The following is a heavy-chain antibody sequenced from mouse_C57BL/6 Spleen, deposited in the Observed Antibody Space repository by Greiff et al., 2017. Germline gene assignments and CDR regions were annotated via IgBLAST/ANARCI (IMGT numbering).Heavy chain of an antibody. V-gene: IGHV1-81*01. D-gene: IGHD2-3*01. J-gene: IGHJ2*01. CDR3: ARGGFYDGYFDY. Sequence: QVQLKESGAELARPGASVKLSCKASGYTFTSYGISWVKQRTGQGLEWIGEIYPRRGNTYYNEKFKGKATLTADKSSSTAYMELRSLTSEDSAVYFCARGGFYDGYFDYWGQGTTLTVSS. CDR2: IYPRRGNT. CDR1: GYTFTSYG.